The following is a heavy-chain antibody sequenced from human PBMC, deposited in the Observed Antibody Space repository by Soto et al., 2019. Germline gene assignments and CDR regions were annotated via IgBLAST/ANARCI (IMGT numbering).Heavy chain of an antibody. D-gene: IGHD6-13*01. Sequence: TVSGGSISSSSYYWGWIRQPPGKGLEWIGSIYYSGSTYYNPSLKSRVTISVDTSKNQFSLKLSSVTAADTAVYYCARDSSSWYWFDPWGQGTLVTVSS. CDR1: GGSISSSSYY. V-gene: IGHV4-39*02. CDR2: IYYSGST. J-gene: IGHJ5*02. CDR3: ARDSSSWYWFDP.